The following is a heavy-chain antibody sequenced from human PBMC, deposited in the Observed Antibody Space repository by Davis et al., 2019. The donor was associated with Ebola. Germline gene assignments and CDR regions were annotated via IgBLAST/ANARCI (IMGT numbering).Heavy chain of an antibody. CDR1: GFTFSSYG. D-gene: IGHD1-1*01. CDR2: IWYDGSNK. V-gene: IGHV3-33*06. J-gene: IGHJ4*02. CDR3: AKECWNSPIDY. Sequence: GESLKISCAASGFTFSSYGMHWVRQAPGKGLEWVAVIWYDGSNKYYADSVKGRFTISRDNSKNTLYLQMNSLRAEDTAVYYCAKECWNSPIDYWGQGTLVTVSS.